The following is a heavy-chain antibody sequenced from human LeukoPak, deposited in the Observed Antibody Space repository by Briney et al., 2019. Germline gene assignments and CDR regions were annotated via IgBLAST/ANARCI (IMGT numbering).Heavy chain of an antibody. Sequence: PSETLSLTCTVSGDSVSSGYYYWSWIRQPPGKGLEWIGNIYHTGSTYYNPSLKSRVTISVDTSKNQFSLKLNSVTAADMAVYYCARNYYDSSGYYLFDAFDIWGQGTMVTVSS. D-gene: IGHD3-22*01. CDR1: GDSVSSGYYY. J-gene: IGHJ3*02. V-gene: IGHV4-61*01. CDR3: ARNYYDSSGYYLFDAFDI. CDR2: IYHTGST.